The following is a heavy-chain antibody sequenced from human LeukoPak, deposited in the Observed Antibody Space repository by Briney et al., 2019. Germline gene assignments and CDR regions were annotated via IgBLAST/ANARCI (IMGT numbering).Heavy chain of an antibody. Sequence: SETLALPCTVCGGSISSYYWSWIPQPPGKGLEWIGYIYYSGSTNYNPSLKSRVTISVDTSKNHFSLKLSSVTAADTSVYYCARSIDTYKPRSLDYWGQGTLVTVPS. J-gene: IGHJ4*02. CDR1: GGSISSYY. CDR3: ARSIDTYKPRSLDY. D-gene: IGHD6-6*01. CDR2: IYYSGST. V-gene: IGHV4-59*01.